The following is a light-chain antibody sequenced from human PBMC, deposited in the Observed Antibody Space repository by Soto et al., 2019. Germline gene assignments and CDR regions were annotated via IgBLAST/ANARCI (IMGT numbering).Light chain of an antibody. CDR3: QSYDTSLSVVV. Sequence: QSVLTQPPSVSGAPGQRVTISCTGSSPNIGAGYDVHWYQHLPGTAPKLLIYGNINRPSGVPDRFSGSRSGTSASLAITGLQAEDEAHYYCQSYDTSLSVVVFGGGTKVTVL. CDR1: SPNIGAGYD. V-gene: IGLV1-40*01. CDR2: GNI. J-gene: IGLJ2*01.